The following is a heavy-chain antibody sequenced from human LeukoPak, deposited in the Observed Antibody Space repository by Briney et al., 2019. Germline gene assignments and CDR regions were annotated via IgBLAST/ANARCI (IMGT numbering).Heavy chain of an antibody. CDR2: IYYSGST. D-gene: IGHD3-10*01. CDR3: AKPSNYYGSATDAFDF. Sequence: SETLSLTCTVSGGSISSSYSYWGWIRQPPGKGLEWIGNIYYSGSTYYNPSLKSRVTISVDTSKNHFSLKLNSVTAADTAVYYCAKPSNYYGSATDAFDFWGQGTLVTVSS. J-gene: IGHJ4*02. V-gene: IGHV4-39*07. CDR1: GGSISSSYSY.